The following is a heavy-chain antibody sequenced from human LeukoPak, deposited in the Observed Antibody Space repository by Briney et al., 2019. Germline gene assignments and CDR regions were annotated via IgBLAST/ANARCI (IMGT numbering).Heavy chain of an antibody. D-gene: IGHD6-19*01. CDR2: IRYDGSNK. J-gene: IGHJ4*02. V-gene: IGHV3-30*02. Sequence: GGSLRLSCAASGFTFSGYGMHWVRQAPGKGLEWVAFIRYDGSNKYYADSVKGRFTISRDNSKITLYLQMNSLRAEDTAVYYCAKRMGYSSGWYEGGGYYFYYWGEGTLVTVSS. CDR1: GFTFSGYG. CDR3: AKRMGYSSGWYEGGGYYFYY.